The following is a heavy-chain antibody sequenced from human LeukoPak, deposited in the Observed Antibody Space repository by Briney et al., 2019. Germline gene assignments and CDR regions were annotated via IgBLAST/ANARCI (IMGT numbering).Heavy chain of an antibody. J-gene: IGHJ4*02. CDR3: ATRVYGDEPLDY. D-gene: IGHD4-17*01. V-gene: IGHV4-4*07. CDR1: GGSISSYY. Sequence: SETLSLTCTVSGGSISSYYWSWIRQPAGKGLEWIGRIYTSGSTNYNPSLKSRVTMSLDTSKNHFSLKLNSVTAADTAVYYCATRVYGDEPLDYWGLGTLVTVSS. CDR2: IYTSGST.